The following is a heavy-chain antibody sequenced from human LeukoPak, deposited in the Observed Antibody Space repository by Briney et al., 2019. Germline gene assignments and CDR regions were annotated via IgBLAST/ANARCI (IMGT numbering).Heavy chain of an antibody. J-gene: IGHJ4*02. Sequence: SVKVSCKASGGTLSSYAISWVRQAPGQGLEWMGGIIPIFGTANYAQKFQGRVTITADESTSTAYMELSSLRSEDTAVYYCARERKTEDSSSRENSYFDYWGQGTLVTVSS. CDR1: GGTLSSYA. CDR3: ARERKTEDSSSRENSYFDY. D-gene: IGHD6-13*01. V-gene: IGHV1-69*13. CDR2: IIPIFGTA.